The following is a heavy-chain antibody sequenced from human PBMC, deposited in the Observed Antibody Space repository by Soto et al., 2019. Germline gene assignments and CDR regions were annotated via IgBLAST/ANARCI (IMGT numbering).Heavy chain of an antibody. D-gene: IGHD1-1*01. CDR2: IYYNGNS. J-gene: IGHJ4*02. Sequence: SETLSLTCTVSGASISAGAYYWGWIRQHPGKGLEWIGYIYYNGNSYYSPSLKGRVSISPDTSKNQFSLKLSSVTAADTAVYYCARDERYSNYFDYWGRGTLVTVSS. CDR1: GASISAGAYY. V-gene: IGHV4-31*03. CDR3: ARDERYSNYFDY.